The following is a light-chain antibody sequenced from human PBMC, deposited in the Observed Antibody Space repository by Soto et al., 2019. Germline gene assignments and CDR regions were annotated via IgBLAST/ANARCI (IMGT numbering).Light chain of an antibody. J-gene: IGKJ2*01. V-gene: IGKV1-39*01. Sequence: DIQMTQSPSSLSASVGDGVTITCRASQTIIIHLIWYQQKPGKAPKLLIYAASSLESGVPARFSGSGAGTDFTLTISSLQPEDFATYYGQQSYSTLDTVGQGTKKEIK. CDR1: QTIIIH. CDR3: QQSYSTLDT. CDR2: AAS.